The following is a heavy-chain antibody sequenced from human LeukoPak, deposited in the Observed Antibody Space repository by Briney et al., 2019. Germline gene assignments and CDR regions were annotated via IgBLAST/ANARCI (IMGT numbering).Heavy chain of an antibody. Sequence: SVKVSCKASGGTFSSYAISWVRQAPGQGLEWMGGIIPIFGTANYAQKFQGRVTITADESTSTAYMELSSLRSEDTAVYHCVSTIFGVVIRYYFDYWGQGTLVTVSS. V-gene: IGHV1-69*13. D-gene: IGHD3-3*01. CDR2: IIPIFGTA. J-gene: IGHJ4*02. CDR1: GGTFSSYA. CDR3: VSTIFGVVIRYYFDY.